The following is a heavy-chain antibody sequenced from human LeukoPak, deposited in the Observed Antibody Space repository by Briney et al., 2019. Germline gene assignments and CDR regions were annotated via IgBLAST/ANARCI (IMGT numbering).Heavy chain of an antibody. Sequence: PGGSLRLSCAASGFTFSAYYMSWTRQAPGKGLEWVSYISSSGSTIYYADSVKGRFTISRDNAKNSLYLQMNSLRVEDTAVYYCARGRISTAFAMDVWGKGTTVTVSS. CDR3: ARGRISTAFAMDV. V-gene: IGHV3-11*04. J-gene: IGHJ6*03. D-gene: IGHD2/OR15-2a*01. CDR2: ISSSGSTI. CDR1: GFTFSAYY.